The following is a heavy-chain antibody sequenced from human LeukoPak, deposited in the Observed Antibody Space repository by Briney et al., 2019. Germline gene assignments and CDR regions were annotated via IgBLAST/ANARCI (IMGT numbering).Heavy chain of an antibody. D-gene: IGHD3-10*01. J-gene: IGHJ5*02. CDR1: GGSISSSSYY. CDR2: IYYSGTT. CDR3: ARSLLPGSRFDP. V-gene: IGHV4-39*02. Sequence: PSETLSLTCTVSGGSISSSSYYWGWIRQPPGKGLEWIGSIYYSGTTYYNPSLKSRVTISVDTSKNHFSLKLSSVTAADTAVYYCARSLLPGSRFDPWGQGTLVTVSS.